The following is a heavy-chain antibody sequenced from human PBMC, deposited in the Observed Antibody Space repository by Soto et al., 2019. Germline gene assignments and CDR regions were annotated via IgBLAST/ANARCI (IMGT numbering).Heavy chain of an antibody. CDR2: IDPSDSYT. CDR1: GYSFTSYW. J-gene: IGHJ6*02. CDR3: ARGPARYCSSTSCPTGGAYYYYGMDV. Sequence: GESLKISCKGSGYSFTSYWISWVRQMPGKGLEWMGRIDPSDSYTNYSPSFQGHVTISADKSISTAYLQWSSLKASDTAMYYCARGPARYCSSTSCPTGGAYYYYGMDVWSQGTTVTVSS. V-gene: IGHV5-10-1*01. D-gene: IGHD2-2*01.